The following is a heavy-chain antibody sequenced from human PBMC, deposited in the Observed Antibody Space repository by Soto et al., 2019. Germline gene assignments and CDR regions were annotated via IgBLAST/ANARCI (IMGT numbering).Heavy chain of an antibody. Sequence: GGSLRLSCAASGFTVSSNYMSWVRQAPGKGLEWVSVIYSGGSTYYADSVKGRFTISRDNSKNTLYLQMNSLRAEDTAVYYCARGKNGSSGCDYWGQGTLVTVSS. V-gene: IGHV3-53*01. CDR1: GFTVSSNY. CDR2: IYSGGST. J-gene: IGHJ4*02. D-gene: IGHD3-22*01. CDR3: ARGKNGSSGCDY.